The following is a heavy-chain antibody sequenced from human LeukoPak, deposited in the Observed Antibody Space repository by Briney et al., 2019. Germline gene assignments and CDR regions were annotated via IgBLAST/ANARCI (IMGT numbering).Heavy chain of an antibody. CDR1: GDSINTYY. CDR2: IYYSGST. J-gene: IGHJ4*02. CDR3: AREYSSFEY. Sequence: AETLSLTCTVSGDSINTYYWRWIRHPPGKGLEGIGYIYYSGSTDYSPSLKSRVPIYVDTSKNQHSLKLRSVTAADTDDYYFAREYSSFEYWGPGTLVTVSS. V-gene: IGHV4-59*01. D-gene: IGHD6-13*01.